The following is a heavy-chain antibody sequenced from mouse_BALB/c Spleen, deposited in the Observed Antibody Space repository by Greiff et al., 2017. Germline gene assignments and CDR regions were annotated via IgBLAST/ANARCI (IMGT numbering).Heavy chain of an antibody. J-gene: IGHJ3*01. D-gene: IGHD2-3*01. CDR3: ARRNDGYYFFAY. Sequence: VQLQQSGAELVKPGASVKLSCKASGYTFTSYWMHWVKQRPGQGLEWIGEINPSNGRTNYNEKFKSKATLTVDKSSSTAYMQLSSLTSEDSAVYYCARRNDGYYFFAYWGQGTLVTVSA. V-gene: IGHV1S81*02. CDR1: GYTFTSYW. CDR2: INPSNGRT.